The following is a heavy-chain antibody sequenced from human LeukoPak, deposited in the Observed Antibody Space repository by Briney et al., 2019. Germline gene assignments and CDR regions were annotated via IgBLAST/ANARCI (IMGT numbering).Heavy chain of an antibody. CDR2: INHSGST. Sequence: SETLSLTCAVYGGSFSGYYWSWIRQPPGKGLEWIGEINHSGSTNYNPSLKSRVTISVDTSKNQFSPKLSSVTAADTAVYYCARGYYGLGDYWGQGTLVTVSS. CDR3: ARGYYGLGDY. D-gene: IGHD3-10*01. V-gene: IGHV4-34*01. J-gene: IGHJ4*02. CDR1: GGSFSGYY.